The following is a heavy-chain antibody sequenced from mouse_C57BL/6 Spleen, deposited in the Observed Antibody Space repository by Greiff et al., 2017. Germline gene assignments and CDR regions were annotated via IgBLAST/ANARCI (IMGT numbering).Heavy chain of an antibody. CDR2: INPNNGGT. CDR1: GYTFTDYN. CDR3: ARVDYGSSSWFAY. D-gene: IGHD1-1*01. Sequence: EVKLVESGPELVKPGASVKMSCKASGYTFTDYNMHWVKQSHGKSLEWIGYINPNNGGTSYNQKFKGKATLTVNKSSSTAYMELRSLTSEDSAVYYCARVDYGSSSWFAYWGQGTLVTVSA. V-gene: IGHV1-22*01. J-gene: IGHJ3*01.